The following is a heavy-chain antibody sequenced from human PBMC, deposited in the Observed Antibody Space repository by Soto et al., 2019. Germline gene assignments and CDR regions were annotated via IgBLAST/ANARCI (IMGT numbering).Heavy chain of an antibody. Sequence: GESQKISCKGAGYSSTSYWISGESQMPGKGLEWMGRIDPSDSYTNYSPSFQGHVTISADKSISTAYLQWSSLKASDTAMYYCARGTDSSGWYRYYYYGMDVWGQGTTVTVSS. CDR3: ARGTDSSGWYRYYYYGMDV. J-gene: IGHJ6*02. CDR1: GYSSTSYW. D-gene: IGHD6-19*01. V-gene: IGHV5-10-1*01. CDR2: IDPSDSYT.